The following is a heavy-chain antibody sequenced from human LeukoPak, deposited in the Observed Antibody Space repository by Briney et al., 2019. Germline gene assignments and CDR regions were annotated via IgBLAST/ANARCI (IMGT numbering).Heavy chain of an antibody. CDR2: IYENGGTT. D-gene: IGHD6-13*01. V-gene: IGHV3-23*01. J-gene: IGHJ4*02. CDR1: GFTFRSHA. Sequence: GGSLRLSCVGSGFTFRSHAMSWVRQAPEKGLEFVSGIYENGGTTYYADSVKGRFTISRDTAKNTLYLQMNSLRAEDTAVYYCARVSGIAAAGTHFDYWGQGTLVTVSS. CDR3: ARVSGIAAAGTHFDY.